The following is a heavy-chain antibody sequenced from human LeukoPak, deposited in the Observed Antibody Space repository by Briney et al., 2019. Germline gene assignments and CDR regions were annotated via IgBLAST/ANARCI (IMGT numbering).Heavy chain of an antibody. V-gene: IGHV1-8*01. CDR3: ARESERNDGWFDP. D-gene: IGHD1-1*01. CDR2: VSPKTGRT. J-gene: IGHJ5*02. Sequence: ASVKVSSKASGYTFRIHDINWVRQAPGQGLEWMGWVSPKTGRTGYAQKFQGRVYMTTNASLSTAYMELSSLRSDDTAVYFCARESERNDGWFDPWGQGTLVTVSS. CDR1: GYTFRIHD.